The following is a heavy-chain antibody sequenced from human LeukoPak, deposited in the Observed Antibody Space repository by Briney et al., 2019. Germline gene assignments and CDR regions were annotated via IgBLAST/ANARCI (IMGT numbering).Heavy chain of an antibody. J-gene: IGHJ4*02. CDR2: INPNSGGT. Sequence: ASVKVSCKASGYTFTGYYMHWVRQAPGQGLEWMGWINPNSGGTNYAQKFQGRVTMTRDTSISTAYMELSRLRSDDTAVYYCARGVRYDGSGYYALVLSSFDYWGQGTLVTVSS. V-gene: IGHV1-2*02. CDR1: GYTFTGYY. CDR3: ARGVRYDGSGYYALVLSSFDY. D-gene: IGHD3-22*01.